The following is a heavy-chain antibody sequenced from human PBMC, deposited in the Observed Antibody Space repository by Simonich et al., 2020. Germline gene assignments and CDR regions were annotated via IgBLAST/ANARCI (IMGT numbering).Heavy chain of an antibody. V-gene: IGHV1-18*01. J-gene: IGHJ4*02. CDR1: GYTFTSYG. CDR2: ISAYNGNT. Sequence: QVQLVQSGAEVKKPGASVKVSCKASGYTFTSYGISWVRQAPGQGLEWMGGISAYNGNTNDAQKLQGRVTMNTDTPTSTAYMELRSLRSDDTAVYYCARASRGTWWYYYFDYWGQGTLVTVSS. CDR3: ARASRGTWWYYYFDY. D-gene: IGHD2-15*01.